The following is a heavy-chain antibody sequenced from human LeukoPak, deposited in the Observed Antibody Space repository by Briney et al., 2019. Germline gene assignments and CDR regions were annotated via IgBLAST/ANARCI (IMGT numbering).Heavy chain of an antibody. J-gene: IGHJ5*02. D-gene: IGHD2-15*01. CDR2: INPNSGGT. V-gene: IGHV1-2*02. Sequence: GASVKVSCKASGYTFTGYYMHWVRQAPGQGLEWMGWINPNSGGTNYAQKFQGRVTMTRDTSISTAYMELSRLRSDDTAVYYCARDNYCSGGSCYSIGFDPWGQGTLVTVSS. CDR1: GYTFTGYY. CDR3: ARDNYCSGGSCYSIGFDP.